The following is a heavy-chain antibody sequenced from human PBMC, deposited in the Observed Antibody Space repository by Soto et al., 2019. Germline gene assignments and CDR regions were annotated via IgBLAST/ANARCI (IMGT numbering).Heavy chain of an antibody. Sequence: PSETLSLTCTVSGGSISSYYWSWIRQPPGKGLEWIGFIYYSGSTNYNPSLKSRVTISVDTSKNQFSLKLSSVTAADTAVYYCARLNALYYDFWSGYYTDYYYYMYVWGKGTTVTVSS. V-gene: IGHV4-59*08. CDR2: IYYSGST. CDR3: ARLNALYYDFWSGYYTDYYYYMYV. J-gene: IGHJ6*03. D-gene: IGHD3-3*01. CDR1: GGSISSYY.